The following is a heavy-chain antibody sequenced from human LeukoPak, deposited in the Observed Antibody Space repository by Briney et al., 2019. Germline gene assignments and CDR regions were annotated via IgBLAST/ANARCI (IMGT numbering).Heavy chain of an antibody. CDR2: ISGSGGST. J-gene: IGHJ4*02. Sequence: PGGSLRLSCAASGFTFSSYAMSWVRQAPGKGLEWVSAISGSGGSTYYADSVKGRFTISRDNSKNTLYLQMNSLRAEDTAVYYCARSTYCSSTSCPFDYWGQGTLVTVSS. V-gene: IGHV3-23*01. CDR3: ARSTYCSSTSCPFDY. CDR1: GFTFSSYA. D-gene: IGHD2-2*01.